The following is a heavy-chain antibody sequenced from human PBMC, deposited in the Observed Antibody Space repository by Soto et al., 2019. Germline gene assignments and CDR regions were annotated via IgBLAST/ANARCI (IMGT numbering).Heavy chain of an antibody. CDR1: GGSITSYY. V-gene: IGHV4-59*08. Sequence: QVQLQESGPGLVKPSETLSLTCTVSGGSITSYYWSWIRQPPGKGLEWIGYVYYSGSTNYNPSLKSRVTISVDTSKSQFSLKLSSVTAADTAVYYCARHPTVNYYGMDVWGQGTTVTVSS. CDR3: ARHPTVNYYGMDV. D-gene: IGHD1-1*01. CDR2: VYYSGST. J-gene: IGHJ6*02.